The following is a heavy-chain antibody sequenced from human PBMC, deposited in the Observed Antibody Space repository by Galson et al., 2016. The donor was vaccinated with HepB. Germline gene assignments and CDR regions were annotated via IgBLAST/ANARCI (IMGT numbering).Heavy chain of an antibody. D-gene: IGHD5-18*01. CDR2: FYSGGST. J-gene: IGHJ6*02. CDR1: GVIITSYA. CDR3: ARSTELGYNLYYGVDV. V-gene: IGHV3-23*01. Sequence: SLRLSCAASGVIITSYAMSWVRQAPGKGLEWVSAFYSGGSTYYAGSVTGRFTISRDDSKNTLFLQMNNLRAEDTALYYCARSTELGYNLYYGVDVWGQGTTVTVSS.